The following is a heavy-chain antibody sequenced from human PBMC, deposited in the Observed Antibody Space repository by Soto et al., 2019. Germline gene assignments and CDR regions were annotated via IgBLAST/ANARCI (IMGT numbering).Heavy chain of an antibody. J-gene: IGHJ4*02. CDR2: ISYDGSNK. V-gene: IGHV3-30*18. Sequence: QVQLVESGGGVVQPGRSLRLSCAASGFTFSSYGMHWVRQAPGKGLEWVAVISYDGSNKYYADSVKGRFTISRDNSKNTLYLQMNSLRAEDTAVYDCAKDRRKVVVAAPVDYGGQGTLVTVSS. CDR3: AKDRRKVVVAAPVDY. CDR1: GFTFSSYG. D-gene: IGHD2-15*01.